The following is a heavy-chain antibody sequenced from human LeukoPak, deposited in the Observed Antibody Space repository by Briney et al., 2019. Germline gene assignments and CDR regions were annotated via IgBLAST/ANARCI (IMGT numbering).Heavy chain of an antibody. CDR3: ARGVPYDSWSGPHYSDY. CDR2: IYSGGST. Sequence: GGSLRLSCAASGFTVSSNYMSWVRQAPGKGLEWVSVIYSGGSTYYADSVKGRFTISRDNSKNTLYLQMNSLRAEDTAVYYCARGVPYDSWSGPHYSDYWGQGTLVTVSS. CDR1: GFTVSSNY. J-gene: IGHJ4*02. D-gene: IGHD3-3*01. V-gene: IGHV3-53*01.